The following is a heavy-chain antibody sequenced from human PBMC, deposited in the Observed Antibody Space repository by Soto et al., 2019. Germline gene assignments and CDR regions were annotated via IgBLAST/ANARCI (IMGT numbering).Heavy chain of an antibody. J-gene: IGHJ4*02. CDR1: GFTIITYA. Sequence: PGGSLRLSCSVSGFTIITYAMHWVRQAPGKGLEYVASSSSNGDSTYYADSVKGRFTISRDNSKNTLYLQMSSLRVEDTALYYCVKDRYVDYWGQGILVTVS. D-gene: IGHD2-2*01. V-gene: IGHV3-64D*06. CDR3: VKDRYVDY. CDR2: SSSNGDST.